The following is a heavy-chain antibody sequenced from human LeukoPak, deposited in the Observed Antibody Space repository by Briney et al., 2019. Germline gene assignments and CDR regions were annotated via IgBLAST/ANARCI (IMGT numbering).Heavy chain of an antibody. CDR3: AKPEGHYDILTGYYHDAFDI. CDR2: ITSSSSYI. CDR1: GFTFSSYT. D-gene: IGHD3-9*01. J-gene: IGHJ3*02. Sequence: GGSLRLSCAASGFTFSSYTMNWVRQAPGKGLEWVSSITSSSSYIYYADSVKGRFTISRDNAKNSLCLQMNSLRAEDTAVYYCAKPEGHYDILTGYYHDAFDIWGQGTMVTVSS. V-gene: IGHV3-21*04.